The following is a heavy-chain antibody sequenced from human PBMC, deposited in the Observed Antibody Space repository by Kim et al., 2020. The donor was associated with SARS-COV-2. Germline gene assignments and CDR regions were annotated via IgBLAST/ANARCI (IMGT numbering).Heavy chain of an antibody. J-gene: IGHJ6*02. V-gene: IGHV3-11*03. D-gene: IGHD5-12*01. Sequence: GRFTIARDNAKNSLYLQMNSLGAEDTAVYYCARFVKNRRDGYNDWNGMDVWGQGTTVTVSS. CDR3: ARFVKNRRDGYNDWNGMDV.